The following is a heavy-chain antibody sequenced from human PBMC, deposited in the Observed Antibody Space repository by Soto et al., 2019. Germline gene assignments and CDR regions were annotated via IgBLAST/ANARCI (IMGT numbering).Heavy chain of an antibody. CDR3: ARGGGSGSYYIDD. D-gene: IGHD3-10*01. J-gene: IGHJ4*02. CDR2: IYYSGST. Sequence: SETLSLTCTVSGGSISSYYWSWIRQPPGKGLEWIGYIYYSGSTNYNPSLKSRVTISVDTSKNQFSLKLSSVTAADTAVYYCARGGGSGSYYIDDWGQGTLVTVSS. V-gene: IGHV4-59*01. CDR1: GGSISSYY.